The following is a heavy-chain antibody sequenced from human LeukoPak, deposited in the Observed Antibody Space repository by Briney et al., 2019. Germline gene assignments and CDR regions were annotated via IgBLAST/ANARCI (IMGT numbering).Heavy chain of an antibody. CDR1: GFAFSSYG. Sequence: GGSLRLSCAASGFAFSSYGMSWVRQAPGKGLEWVSYISSSTGTIYYADSVKGRFTISRDNDKNSLYLQMNSLRAEDTAVYYCARVRWFGESPDYWGQGTLVTVSS. D-gene: IGHD3-10*01. CDR2: ISSSTGTI. J-gene: IGHJ4*02. CDR3: ARVRWFGESPDY. V-gene: IGHV3-48*01.